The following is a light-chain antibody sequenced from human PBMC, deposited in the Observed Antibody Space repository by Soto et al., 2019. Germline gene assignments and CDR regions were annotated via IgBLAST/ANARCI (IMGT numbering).Light chain of an antibody. CDR3: HQTHSSTRT. J-gene: IGKJ1*01. CDR2: GAS. CDR1: QSISRS. V-gene: IGKV1-39*01. Sequence: DIQLTQSPLSLSASVGDRVTIICRASQSISRSLNWYQQRPGKAPNLLIYGASTLNSGVPSRFSGSRSGTDFTLTITSLQPEDFATYYCHQTHSSTRTFGQGTQV.